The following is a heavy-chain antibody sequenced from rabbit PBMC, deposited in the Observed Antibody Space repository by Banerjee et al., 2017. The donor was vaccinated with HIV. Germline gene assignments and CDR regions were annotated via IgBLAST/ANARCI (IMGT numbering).Heavy chain of an antibody. CDR3: ARGGVYAGATHAYAFNL. D-gene: IGHD6-1*01. V-gene: IGHV1S40*01. J-gene: IGHJ4*01. Sequence: QSLEESGGDLVKPGASLTLTCTASGFSFSSTYYMCWVRQAPGKGLEWIACIYTGSGGDTYYTSWAKGRFTISKTSSTTVTLEMTSLTAADTATYFCARGGVYAGATHAYAFNLWGPGTLVTVS. CDR1: GFSFSSTYY. CDR2: IYTGSGGDT.